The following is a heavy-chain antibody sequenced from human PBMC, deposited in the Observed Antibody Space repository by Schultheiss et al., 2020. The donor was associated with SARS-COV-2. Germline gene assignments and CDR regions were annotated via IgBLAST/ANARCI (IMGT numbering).Heavy chain of an antibody. V-gene: IGHV4-59*01. CDR2: IYYSGST. CDR1: GGSISSYY. J-gene: IGHJ5*02. CDR3: ARGGIPAAIRGWFDP. Sequence: GSLRLSCTVSGGSISSYYWSWIRQPPGKGLEWIGYIYYSGSTNYNPSLKSRVTISVDTSKNQFSLKLSSVTAADTAVYYCARGGIPAAIRGWFDPWGQGTLVTVSS. D-gene: IGHD2-2*01.